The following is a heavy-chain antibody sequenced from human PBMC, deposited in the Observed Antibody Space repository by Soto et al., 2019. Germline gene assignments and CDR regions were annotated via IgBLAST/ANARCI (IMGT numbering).Heavy chain of an antibody. CDR2: IYSGGST. CDR3: ASLGGDYDYVWGSYRYLVDY. V-gene: IGHV3-66*01. Sequence: EVQLVESGGGLVQPGGSLRLSCAASGFTVSSNYMSWVRQAPGKGLEWVSVIYSGGSTYYADSVKGRFTISRDNSKNTLYLQMNSLRAEDTAVYYCASLGGDYDYVWGSYRYLVDYWGQGNLVTVSS. D-gene: IGHD3-16*02. J-gene: IGHJ4*02. CDR1: GFTVSSNY.